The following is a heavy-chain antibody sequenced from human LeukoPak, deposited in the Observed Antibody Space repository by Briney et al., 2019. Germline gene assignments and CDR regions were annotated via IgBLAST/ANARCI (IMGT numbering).Heavy chain of an antibody. Sequence: ASVKVSCKASGYTFTGYYMHWVRQAPGQELEWMGWINPNSGGTNYAQKFQGRVTMTRDTSISTAYMELSRLRSDDAAVYYCAREALGYCSSTSCRNWFDPWGQGTLVTVS. J-gene: IGHJ5*02. D-gene: IGHD2-2*01. V-gene: IGHV1-2*02. CDR1: GYTFTGYY. CDR3: AREALGYCSSTSCRNWFDP. CDR2: INPNSGGT.